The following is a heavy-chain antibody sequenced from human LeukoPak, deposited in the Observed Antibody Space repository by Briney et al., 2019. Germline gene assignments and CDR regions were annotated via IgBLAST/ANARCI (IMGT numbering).Heavy chain of an antibody. CDR3: ARLTSSTHFDY. V-gene: IGHV3-7*01. Sequence: PGGSLRLSCAASGFTFNSSWMTWVRQAPGKGLEWVANMKQDGSKIFYVDSVKGRFTISRDNAKNSLYLQMNSLRAEDTAVYYCARLTSSTHFDYWGQGTLVTVSS. D-gene: IGHD4/OR15-4a*01. J-gene: IGHJ4*02. CDR1: GFTFNSSW. CDR2: MKQDGSKI.